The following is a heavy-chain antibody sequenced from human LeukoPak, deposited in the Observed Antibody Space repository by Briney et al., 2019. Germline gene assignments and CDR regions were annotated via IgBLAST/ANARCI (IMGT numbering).Heavy chain of an antibody. D-gene: IGHD6-19*01. Sequence: SETLSLTCTVSGGSISGYYWSWIRQPPEKGLEWIGYIFHSGSTNYNPSLKSRVTISLDTSNNQFSLNLSSVTAADTAVYYCARGSMAVAGIFDYWGQGILVTVSS. CDR3: ARGSMAVAGIFDY. J-gene: IGHJ4*02. CDR2: IFHSGST. CDR1: GGSISGYY. V-gene: IGHV4-59*08.